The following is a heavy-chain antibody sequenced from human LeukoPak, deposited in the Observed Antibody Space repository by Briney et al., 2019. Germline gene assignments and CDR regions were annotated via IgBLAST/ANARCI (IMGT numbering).Heavy chain of an antibody. CDR1: GFTFSSYA. Sequence: GGSLRLSCAASGFTFSSYAMSWVRQAPGKGLEWVSAISGSGGSTYYADSVKGRFTISRDNSKNTLYLQMNSLRAEDTAVYYCARRYYDFWSGRDVYMDVWGKGTTVTVSS. V-gene: IGHV3-23*01. CDR2: ISGSGGST. CDR3: ARRYYDFWSGRDVYMDV. D-gene: IGHD3-3*01. J-gene: IGHJ6*03.